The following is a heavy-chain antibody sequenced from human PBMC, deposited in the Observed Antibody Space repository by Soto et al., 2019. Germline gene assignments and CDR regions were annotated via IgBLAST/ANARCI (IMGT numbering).Heavy chain of an antibody. CDR3: ARSGYSSGWYAFDI. V-gene: IGHV3-7*03. Sequence: GGSLRLSCAASGFTFSSYWMSWVRQAPGKGLEWVANIKQDGSGKYYVDSVKGRFTISRDNAKNSLYLQMNSLRAEDTAVYYCARSGYSSGWYAFDIWGQGTMVTVSS. J-gene: IGHJ3*02. D-gene: IGHD6-19*01. CDR1: GFTFSSYW. CDR2: IKQDGSGK.